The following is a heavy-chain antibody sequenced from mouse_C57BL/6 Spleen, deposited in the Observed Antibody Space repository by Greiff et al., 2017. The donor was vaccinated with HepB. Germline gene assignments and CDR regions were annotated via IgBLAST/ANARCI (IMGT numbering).Heavy chain of an antibody. CDR3: ARGSSRFAY. V-gene: IGHV3-6*01. Sequence: ESGPGLVKPSQSLSLTCSVPGYSITSGYYWNWIRQFPGNKLEWMGYISYDGSNNYNPSLKNRISITRDTSKNQFFLKLNSVTTEDTATYYCARGSSRFAYWGQGTLVTVSA. CDR1: GYSITSGYY. D-gene: IGHD1-1*01. J-gene: IGHJ3*01. CDR2: ISYDGSN.